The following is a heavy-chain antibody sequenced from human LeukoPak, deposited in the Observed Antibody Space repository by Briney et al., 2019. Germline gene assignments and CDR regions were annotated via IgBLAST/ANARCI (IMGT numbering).Heavy chain of an antibody. J-gene: IGHJ3*02. D-gene: IGHD6-19*01. CDR1: GFTFGDYA. V-gene: IGHV3-9*01. Sequence: GGSLRLSCAASGFTFGDYAMHWVRQAPGKGLEWVSGISWNSGSIGYADSVKGRFTISRDNAKNSLYLQMNSLRAEDTALYYCAKDRYSSGWYAAFDIWGQGTMVAVSS. CDR3: AKDRYSSGWYAAFDI. CDR2: ISWNSGSI.